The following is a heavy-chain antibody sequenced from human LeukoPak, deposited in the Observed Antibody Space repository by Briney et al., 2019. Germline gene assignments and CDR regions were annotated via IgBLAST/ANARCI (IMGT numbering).Heavy chain of an antibody. J-gene: IGHJ5*02. Sequence: ASVKVSCKASGGTFSSYGISWVRQAPGQGLEWMGWISAYNGNTNYAQKLQGRVTMTTDTSTSTAYMELRSLRSDDTAVYYCARVVSPYQGLRYFDWSEDWFDPWGQGTLVTVSS. CDR2: ISAYNGNT. V-gene: IGHV1-18*01. D-gene: IGHD3-9*01. CDR1: GGTFSSYG. CDR3: ARVVSPYQGLRYFDWSEDWFDP.